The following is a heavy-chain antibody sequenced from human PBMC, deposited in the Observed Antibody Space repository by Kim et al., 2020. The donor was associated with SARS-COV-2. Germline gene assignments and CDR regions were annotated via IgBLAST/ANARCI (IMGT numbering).Heavy chain of an antibody. CDR3: AKVRAGLLGYYYYGMDV. J-gene: IGHJ6*02. CDR1: GFTFSSYA. CDR2: ISGSGGST. Sequence: GGSLRLSCAASGFTFSSYAMRWVRQAPGKGLEWVSAISGSGGSTYYADSVKGRFTISRDNSKNTLYLQMNSLRAEDTAVYYCAKVRAGLLGYYYYGMDVWGQGTTVTVSS. V-gene: IGHV3-23*01. D-gene: IGHD2-8*02.